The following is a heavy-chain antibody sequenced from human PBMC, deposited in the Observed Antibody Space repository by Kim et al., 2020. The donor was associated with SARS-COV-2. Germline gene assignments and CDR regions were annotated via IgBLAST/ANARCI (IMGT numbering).Heavy chain of an antibody. CDR2: ISAYNVNT. Sequence: ASVKVSCKASGYTFTSYGISWVRQAPGQGLEWMGWISAYNVNTNYAQKLQGRVTMTTDTSTSTAYMELRSLRSDDTAVYYCARVGATAASYYYYGMDVWGQGTTVTVSS. V-gene: IGHV1-18*01. J-gene: IGHJ6*02. D-gene: IGHD1-26*01. CDR1: GYTFTSYG. CDR3: ARVGATAASYYYYGMDV.